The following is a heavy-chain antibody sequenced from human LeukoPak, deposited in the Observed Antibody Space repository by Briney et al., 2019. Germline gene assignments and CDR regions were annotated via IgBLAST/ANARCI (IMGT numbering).Heavy chain of an antibody. V-gene: IGHV4-34*01. CDR3: ARLGDIVVLPAAVEGQTYYMDV. J-gene: IGHJ6*03. CDR2: LKHSGST. CDR1: GGSFSGYY. Sequence: SETLSLTCAVYGGSFSGYYWSWIRQPPGKELEWIGELKHSGSTNYNPSLKSRVTISVHTSKNQFSLKLSSVTAADTAVYYCARLGDIVVLPAAVEGQTYYMDVWGKGTTVTVSS. D-gene: IGHD2-2*01.